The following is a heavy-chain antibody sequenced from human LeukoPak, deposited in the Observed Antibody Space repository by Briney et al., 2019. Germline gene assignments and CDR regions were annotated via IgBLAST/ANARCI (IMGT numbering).Heavy chain of an antibody. D-gene: IGHD5-18*01. J-gene: IGHJ4*01. CDR3: VRLPGYSLFEIDY. CDR2: IYFTGIT. V-gene: IGHV4-39*01. Sequence: SETLAITSKVSGGSLSTNNIFWGGIRQPPGKGLEWIASIYFTGITYYNPSVTSRVTISMDMSMRQFSLQLSSVTAADTAVYYCVRLPGYSLFEIDYWG. CDR1: GGSLSTNNIF.